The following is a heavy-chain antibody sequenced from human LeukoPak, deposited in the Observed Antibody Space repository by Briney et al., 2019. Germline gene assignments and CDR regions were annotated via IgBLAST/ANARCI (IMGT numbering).Heavy chain of an antibody. CDR1: GFTFSSYG. J-gene: IGHJ4*02. V-gene: IGHV3-23*01. CDR2: ISGSGGST. Sequence: PGGSLRLSCAASGFTFSSYGMSWVRQAPGKGLEWVSAISGSGGSTYYADSVKGRFTISRDNSKNTLYLQMNSLRAEDTAVYYCAKVGAYYDILTHHDYWGQGTLVTVSS. D-gene: IGHD3-9*01. CDR3: AKVGAYYDILTHHDY.